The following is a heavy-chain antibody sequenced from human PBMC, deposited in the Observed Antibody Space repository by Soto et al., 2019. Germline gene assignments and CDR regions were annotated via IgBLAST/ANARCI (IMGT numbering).Heavy chain of an antibody. J-gene: IGHJ6*02. V-gene: IGHV3-30*18. Sequence: GGSLRLSCAASGFTFSGYGMHWVRQAPGKGLEWVAVISYDGNNKYYADPVKGRFTISRDNSKNTLYLQMNSLRAEDTAVYYCAKGGRGTYYYYYGVDVWGQGTAVTVSS. CDR3: AKGGRGTYYYYYGVDV. CDR2: ISYDGNNK. CDR1: GFTFSGYG. D-gene: IGHD1-1*01.